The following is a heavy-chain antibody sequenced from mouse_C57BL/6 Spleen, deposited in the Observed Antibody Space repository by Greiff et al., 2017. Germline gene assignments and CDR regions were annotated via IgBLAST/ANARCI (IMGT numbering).Heavy chain of an antibody. D-gene: IGHD1-1*01. CDR2: IWSDGST. V-gene: IGHV2-6-1*01. Sequence: VQLVESGPGLVAPSQSLSITCTVSGFSLTSYGVHWVRQPPGKGLEWLVVIWSDGSTTYNSALKSRLSISKDNSKSQVFLKMTSLQTDDTAMYYCARHEIYYYGSSYGDYAMDYWGQGTSVTVSS. CDR1: GFSLTSYG. J-gene: IGHJ4*01. CDR3: ARHEIYYYGSSYGDYAMDY.